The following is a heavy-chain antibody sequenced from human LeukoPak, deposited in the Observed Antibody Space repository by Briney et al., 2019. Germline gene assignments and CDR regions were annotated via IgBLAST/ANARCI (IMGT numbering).Heavy chain of an antibody. CDR2: ISAYNGNT. V-gene: IGHV1-18*01. D-gene: IGHD3-9*01. CDR1: GYTFTSYG. CDR3: ARVTYYDILTGYSPYYFDY. J-gene: IGHJ4*02. Sequence: ASVKVSCKASGYTFTSYGISWVRQAPGQGLEWMGWISAYNGNTNYAQKLQGRVTMTTDTSTSTAYMELRSLRSDDTAVYYCARVTYYDILTGYSPYYFDYWGQGTLVTVSS.